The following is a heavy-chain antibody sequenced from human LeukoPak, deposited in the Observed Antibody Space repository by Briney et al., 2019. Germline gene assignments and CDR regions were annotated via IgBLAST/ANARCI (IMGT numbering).Heavy chain of an antibody. J-gene: IGHJ4*02. Sequence: GESLKISCKASGYIFTSYWIGRVRQMPGKGLEWMRIFDPSDSDTRYTPPFQGQVTISAGKSLSTAYLQWNSLKASDNAMYYCARQTAMGRSGDYWGQGALVTVS. CDR2: FDPSDSDT. CDR3: ARQTAMGRSGDY. V-gene: IGHV5-51*01. D-gene: IGHD5-18*01. CDR1: GYIFTSYW.